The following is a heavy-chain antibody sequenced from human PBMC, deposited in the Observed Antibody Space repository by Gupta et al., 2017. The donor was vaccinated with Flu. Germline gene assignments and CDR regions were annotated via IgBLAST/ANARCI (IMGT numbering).Heavy chain of an antibody. CDR2: ISNAGGKT. D-gene: IGHD2-8*01. V-gene: IGHV3-30*07. Sequence: WVAVISNAGGKTYDTDSVNGRLTISRDNSKNTLYLQLNSLRSEDTAVYSCARDTPLCSNNSCLMELWGTGT. J-gene: IGHJ6*03. CDR3: ARDTPLCSNNSCLMEL.